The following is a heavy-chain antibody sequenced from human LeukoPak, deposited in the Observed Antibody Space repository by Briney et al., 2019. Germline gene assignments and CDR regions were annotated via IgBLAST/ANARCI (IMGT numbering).Heavy chain of an antibody. D-gene: IGHD4-17*01. V-gene: IGHV3-7*03. J-gene: IGHJ6*02. Sequence: GGSLRLSCAASGFTFSSYWMSWVRQAPGKGLEWVANIKQDGSEKYYVDSVKGRFTISRDNAKNSLYLQMNSLRAEDTAVYYCARDHLLDYGDYVDNYYYYYGMDVWGQGTTVTVSS. CDR1: GFTFSSYW. CDR3: ARDHLLDYGDYVDNYYYYYGMDV. CDR2: IKQDGSEK.